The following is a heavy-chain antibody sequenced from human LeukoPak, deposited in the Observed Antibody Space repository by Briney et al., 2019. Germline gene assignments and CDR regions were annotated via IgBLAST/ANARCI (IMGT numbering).Heavy chain of an antibody. V-gene: IGHV1-8*01. CDR3: ARFCRYYYDSSGYSSDAFDI. Sequence: ASVKVSCKASGYTFTSYDINWVRQAPGQGLEWMGWMNPNSGNTGYAQKFQGRVTMTRNTSISTAYMELSSLRSEDTAVYYCARFCRYYYDSSGYSSDAFDIWGQGTMVTVSS. D-gene: IGHD3-22*01. CDR2: MNPNSGNT. J-gene: IGHJ3*02. CDR1: GYTFTSYD.